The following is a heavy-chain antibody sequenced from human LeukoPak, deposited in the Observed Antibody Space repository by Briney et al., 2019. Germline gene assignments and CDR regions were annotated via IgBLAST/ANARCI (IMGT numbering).Heavy chain of an antibody. J-gene: IGHJ3*02. CDR3: AREGLAYDFWSGPDAFDI. V-gene: IGHV3-7*01. D-gene: IGHD3-3*01. CDR1: GFTFKTYA. Sequence: GGSLRLSCAASGFTFKTYAMNWVRQAPGKGLEWVANIKQDGSEKYYVDSVKGRFTISRDNAKNSLYLQMNSLRAEDTAVYYCAREGLAYDFWSGPDAFDIWGQGTMVTVSS. CDR2: IKQDGSEK.